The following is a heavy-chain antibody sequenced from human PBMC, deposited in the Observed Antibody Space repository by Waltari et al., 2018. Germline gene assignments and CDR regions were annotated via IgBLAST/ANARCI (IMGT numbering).Heavy chain of an antibody. CDR3: ARQGIYCSTSNCYGLDFAY. D-gene: IGHD2-2*01. Sequence: QVRLQESGPGLVKPSDPLSLPCNVSGVSISSSRYYWVWIRQPPGKGLEWIGSLYYNGATFDNPSLKSRVGMSMDTSKNLFSLKLSSVTAADTAVYYCARQGIYCSTSNCYGLDFAYWGQGTLVVVSS. CDR2: LYYNGAT. J-gene: IGHJ4*02. V-gene: IGHV4-39*01. CDR1: GVSISSSRYY.